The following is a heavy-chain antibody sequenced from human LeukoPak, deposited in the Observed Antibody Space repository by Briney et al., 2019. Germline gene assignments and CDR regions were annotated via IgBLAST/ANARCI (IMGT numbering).Heavy chain of an antibody. J-gene: IGHJ4*02. CDR3: ATSEERWLQSSEFDY. Sequence: ASVKVSCKASGYTFTGYYMHWVRQAPGQGLEWMGWINPNSGGTNYAQKFQGRVIMTRDTSISTAYMELSRLRSDDTAVYYCATSEERWLQSSEFDYWGQGTLVTVSS. V-gene: IGHV1-2*02. CDR2: INPNSGGT. D-gene: IGHD5-24*01. CDR1: GYTFTGYY.